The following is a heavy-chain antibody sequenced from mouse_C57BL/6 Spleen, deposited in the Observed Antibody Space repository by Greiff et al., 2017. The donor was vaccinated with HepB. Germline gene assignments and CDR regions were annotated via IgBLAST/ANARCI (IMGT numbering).Heavy chain of an antibody. CDR2: ISSGGSYT. D-gene: IGHD2-1*01. J-gene: IGHJ3*01. CDR1: GFTFSSYG. Sequence: EVQLVESGGDLVKPGGSLKLSCAASGFTFSSYGMSWVRQTPDKRLEWVATISSGGSYTYYPDSVKGRFTISRDNAKNTLYLQMSSLNSEDTAMYYCARQEGNYGFAYWGQGTLVTVSA. CDR3: ARQEGNYGFAY. V-gene: IGHV5-6*01.